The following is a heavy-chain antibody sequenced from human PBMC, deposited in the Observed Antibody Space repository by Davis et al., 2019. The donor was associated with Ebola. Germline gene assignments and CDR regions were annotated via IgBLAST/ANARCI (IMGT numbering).Heavy chain of an antibody. V-gene: IGHV3-66*01. CDR3: AREGYINNWFDP. D-gene: IGHD5-24*01. J-gene: IGHJ5*02. Sequence: GESLKISCAVSGLSVNSNYINWVRQSPGKGLEWVSVIHSTGTTYYADSVKGRFTISRDDFANTIYLQMNSLRAEDTAVYYCAREGYINNWFDPWGQGTLVTVSS. CDR2: IHSTGTT. CDR1: GLSVNSNY.